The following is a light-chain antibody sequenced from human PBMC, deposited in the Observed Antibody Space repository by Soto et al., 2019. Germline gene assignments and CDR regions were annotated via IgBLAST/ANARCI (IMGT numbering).Light chain of an antibody. CDR3: QQYNSYSWT. V-gene: IGKV1-5*01. Sequence: IQMTQSPSTLSASVGDRVTITYRASQSISSWLAWYQQKPGKAPKLLIYDASSLESGVPSMFSGSGSGTEFTLTISSLQPDDFASYYCQQYNSYSWTFGQGTKVDI. CDR2: DAS. J-gene: IGKJ1*01. CDR1: QSISSW.